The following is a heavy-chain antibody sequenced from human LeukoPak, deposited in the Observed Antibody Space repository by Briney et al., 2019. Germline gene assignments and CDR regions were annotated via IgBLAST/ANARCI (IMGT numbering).Heavy chain of an antibody. Sequence: GGSLRLSCAASRFASRFTFTNYVMNWVRQAPGKGLEWVSYISSDSNYIYYADSVKGRFTISRDNAKNSLYLQMKSLRVEDTAVYYCARDFAFDIWGQGTMVTVSS. CDR1: RFASRFTFTNYV. V-gene: IGHV3-21*06. CDR2: ISSDSNYI. CDR3: ARDFAFDI. J-gene: IGHJ3*02.